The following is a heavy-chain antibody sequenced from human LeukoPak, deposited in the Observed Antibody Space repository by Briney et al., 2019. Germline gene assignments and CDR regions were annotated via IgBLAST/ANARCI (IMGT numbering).Heavy chain of an antibody. V-gene: IGHV3-7*01. D-gene: IGHD2-15*01. J-gene: IGHJ4*02. CDR1: GFTFSQFW. CDR3: AREDGYCSDGKCYSYFDS. CDR2: IKKTGSET. Sequence: GGSLRLSCAASGFTFSQFWMSWVRQAPGKGLEWVAYIKKTGSETYYVDSVKGRFTITRDNTRNSLFLQMYSLRAEDTAMYFCAREDGYCSDGKCYSYFDSWGQGTLVTVSS.